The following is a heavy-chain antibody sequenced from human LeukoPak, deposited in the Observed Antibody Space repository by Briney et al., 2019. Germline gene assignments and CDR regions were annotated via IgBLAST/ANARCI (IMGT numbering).Heavy chain of an antibody. CDR2: ISGSGAST. V-gene: IGHV3-23*01. Sequence: GGSLRLSCAASGFTFSSYAMSWVRQAPGKGLEWVSAISGSGASTKYADSVKGRFTISRDNAKNSLYLQMNSLRAEDTALYFCAKESAVAGSFDYWGQGTLVTVSS. D-gene: IGHD6-19*01. J-gene: IGHJ4*02. CDR3: AKESAVAGSFDY. CDR1: GFTFSSYA.